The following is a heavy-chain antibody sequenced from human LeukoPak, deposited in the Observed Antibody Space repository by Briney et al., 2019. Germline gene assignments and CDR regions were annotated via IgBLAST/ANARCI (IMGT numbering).Heavy chain of an antibody. Sequence: ASVKVSCKASGYTFTSYGINWVRQATGQGLEWMGWMNPNSGNTGYAQKFQGRVTITRNTSISTAYMELSSLRSEDTAVYYCARRTDYYDSSGWYYYYMDVWGKGTTVTVSS. D-gene: IGHD3-22*01. J-gene: IGHJ6*03. CDR3: ARRTDYYDSSGWYYYYMDV. CDR2: MNPNSGNT. CDR1: GYTFTSYG. V-gene: IGHV1-8*03.